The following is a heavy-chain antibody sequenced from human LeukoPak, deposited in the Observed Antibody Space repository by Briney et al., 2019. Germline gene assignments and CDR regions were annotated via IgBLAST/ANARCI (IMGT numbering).Heavy chain of an antibody. V-gene: IGHV1-69*06. J-gene: IGHJ5*02. Sequence: ASVQVSCKASGGTFSSYAISWVRQAPGQGLEWMGGIIPIFGTANYAQKFQGRVTITADKSTSTAYMELSSLRSEDTAVYYCARSQQDNWFDPWGQGTLVTVSS. CDR1: GGTFSSYA. CDR2: IIPIFGTA. CDR3: ARSQQDNWFDP. D-gene: IGHD6-13*01.